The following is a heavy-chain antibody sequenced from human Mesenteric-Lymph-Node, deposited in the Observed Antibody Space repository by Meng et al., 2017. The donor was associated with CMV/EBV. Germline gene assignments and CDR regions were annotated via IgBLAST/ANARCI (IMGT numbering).Heavy chain of an antibody. V-gene: IGHV3-30*03. CDR1: GFIFSNYG. J-gene: IGHJ4*02. CDR3: TTDRADIVVVPFDY. Sequence: GGSLRLSCAASGFIFSNYGMHWVRQAPGKGLEWVGVISQDGSNTYYVDSVKGRFTISRDDSKNTLYLQMNSLKTEDTAVYYCTTDRADIVVVPFDYWGQGTLVTVSS. D-gene: IGHD2-2*01. CDR2: ISQDGSNT.